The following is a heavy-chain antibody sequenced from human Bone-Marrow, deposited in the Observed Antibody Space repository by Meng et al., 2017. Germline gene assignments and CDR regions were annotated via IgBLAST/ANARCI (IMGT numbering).Heavy chain of an antibody. CDR2: ISYDGSNK. D-gene: IGHD6-19*01. CDR3: AREGEHSSGRYGAFEI. CDR1: GFTFSSYA. V-gene: IGHV3-30*01. Sequence: GESLKISCAASGFTFSSYAMHWVRQAPGKGLEWVAVISYDGSNKYYADSVKGRFTISRDNSKNTLYLQMNSLRAEDTAVYYCAREGEHSSGRYGAFEIWGQGTMVTVSS. J-gene: IGHJ3*02.